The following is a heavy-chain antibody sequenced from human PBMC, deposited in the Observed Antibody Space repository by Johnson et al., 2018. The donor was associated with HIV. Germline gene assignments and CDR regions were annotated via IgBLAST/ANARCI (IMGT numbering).Heavy chain of an antibody. D-gene: IGHD3-22*01. V-gene: IGHV3-20*04. Sequence: EVQLVESGGGVVRPGGSLRLSCAASGFTFDDYGMSWVRQAPGKGLEWVSHIHSDETDTTYADSVKGRFTISRDNARNTLYLQLNSLVAEDTAVYYCAKDTGAYYDTFLAFDIWGQGTMVTVSS. CDR3: AKDTGAYYDTFLAFDI. J-gene: IGHJ3*02. CDR2: IHSDETDT. CDR1: GFTFDDYG.